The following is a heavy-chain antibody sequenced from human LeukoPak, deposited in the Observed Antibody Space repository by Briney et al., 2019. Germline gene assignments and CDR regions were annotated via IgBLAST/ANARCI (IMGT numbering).Heavy chain of an antibody. CDR3: AREIFLYDSYGSIRGGYFDY. Sequence: SGTPSLTCIDSGYSTSSGLYWAWIRQSPGKGLEWIGIFSDSGSTSYNPSLKSRVTIAVDTSRNQFSLRLSSVTAADRAVYYCAREIFLYDSYGSIRGGYFDYWGQGTLVAVSS. CDR2: FSDSGST. J-gene: IGHJ4*02. D-gene: IGHD5-18*01. V-gene: IGHV4-38-2*02. CDR1: GYSTSSGLY.